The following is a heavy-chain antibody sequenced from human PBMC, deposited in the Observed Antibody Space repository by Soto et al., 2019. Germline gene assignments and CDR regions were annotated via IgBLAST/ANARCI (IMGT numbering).Heavy chain of an antibody. V-gene: IGHV1-18*04. D-gene: IGHD2-15*01. CDR2: ISAYNDNT. CDR1: GYTFTSYG. Sequence: GASVKVSCKASGYTFTSYGISWVRQAPGQGLEWMGWISAYNDNTIYTQKLQGRGTMTTDTSTSTAYMELRSLRSDDTAVYYCARGVDCSGGSCFSFYSYYYGFDVWGQGTTVTVSS. J-gene: IGHJ6*02. CDR3: ARGVDCSGGSCFSFYSYYYGFDV.